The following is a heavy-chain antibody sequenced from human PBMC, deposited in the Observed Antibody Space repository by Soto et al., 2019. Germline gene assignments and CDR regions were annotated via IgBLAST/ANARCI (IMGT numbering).Heavy chain of an antibody. J-gene: IGHJ1*01. CDR3: AKAEGSSYGTEYFQH. CDR1: GFTFSTYA. CDR2: LISSGGST. Sequence: EVQLLESGGGLVQPGGSLRLSCAASGFTFSTYAMNWVRQAPGKGLEWVSLLISSGGSTYYADSVKGGFTISRDNSKNTLYLQMNSLRADDTAVYYCAKAEGSSYGTEYFQHWGQGTLVTVSS. V-gene: IGHV3-23*01. D-gene: IGHD6-13*01.